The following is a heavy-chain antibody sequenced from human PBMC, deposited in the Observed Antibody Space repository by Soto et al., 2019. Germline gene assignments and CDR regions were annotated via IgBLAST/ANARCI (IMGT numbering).Heavy chain of an antibody. J-gene: IGHJ6*02. V-gene: IGHV3-7*03. D-gene: IGHD4-17*01. CDR1: GSNFNTYW. Sequence: EVQLVESGGGLVQPGGSLRPSCAPPGSNFNTYWMYWVPQAQGKGLGGVANIDPDGSRKNYVDSVKGRFIISRDNAKNSLFLQMNSLRADDTAVYYCGRVPLDGNYANGVDVWGQGTTVTVSS. CDR2: IDPDGSRK. CDR3: GRVPLDGNYANGVDV.